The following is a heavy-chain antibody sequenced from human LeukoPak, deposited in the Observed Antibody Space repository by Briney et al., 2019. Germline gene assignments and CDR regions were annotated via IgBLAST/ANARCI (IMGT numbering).Heavy chain of an antibody. CDR1: GFTFSDYI. Sequence: GGSLRLSCAASGFTFSDYIINWVRQAPGKGLEWISYISSSGGNIYYADSVKGRFTISRDNAKNSAYLQMNSLRVEDTAVYYCVRDAWFGESRAGGQGTLVTVSS. J-gene: IGHJ4*02. D-gene: IGHD3-10*01. CDR2: ISSSGGNI. V-gene: IGHV3-48*04. CDR3: VRDAWFGESRA.